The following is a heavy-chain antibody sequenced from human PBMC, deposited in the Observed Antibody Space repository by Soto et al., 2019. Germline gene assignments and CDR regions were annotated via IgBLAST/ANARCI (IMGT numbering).Heavy chain of an antibody. CDR1: GGTFSSYA. CDR2: IIPIFGTA. J-gene: IGHJ5*02. CDR3: ARDQASYYYDSSGFPFDP. D-gene: IGHD3-22*01. V-gene: IGHV1-69*13. Sequence: SVKVSCKASGGTFSSYAISWVRQAPGQGLEWMGGIIPIFGTANYAQKFQGRVTITADESTSTAYMELSSLRSEDTAVYYCARDQASYYYDSSGFPFDPWGQGTLVTVSS.